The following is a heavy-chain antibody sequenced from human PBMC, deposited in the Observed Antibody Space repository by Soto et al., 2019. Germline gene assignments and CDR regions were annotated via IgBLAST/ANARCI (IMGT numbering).Heavy chain of an antibody. Sequence: PSETLSLTCTVSGGSISSGGYYWSWIRQHPGKGLEWIGYIYYSGSTYYNPSLKSRVTISVDTSKNQFSLKLSSVTAADTAVYYCARVSRARVRTDYWGQGTLVTVSS. CDR3: ARVSRARVRTDY. J-gene: IGHJ4*02. V-gene: IGHV4-31*03. D-gene: IGHD2-2*01. CDR1: GGSISSGGYY. CDR2: IYYSGST.